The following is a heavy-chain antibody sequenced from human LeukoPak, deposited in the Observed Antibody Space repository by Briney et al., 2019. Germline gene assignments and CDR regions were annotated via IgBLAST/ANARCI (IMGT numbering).Heavy chain of an antibody. D-gene: IGHD3-16*01. CDR2: INPGGGST. CDR1: GYTFTSHY. Sequence: ASVKVSCKASGYTFTSHYMHWVRQAPGQGLEWMGIINPGGGSTSYAQKFQGRVAMTRDTSTSTVYMQLSSLRSEDTAVYYCARGWVDAFDIWGQGTMVTVSS. J-gene: IGHJ3*02. CDR3: ARGWVDAFDI. V-gene: IGHV1-46*01.